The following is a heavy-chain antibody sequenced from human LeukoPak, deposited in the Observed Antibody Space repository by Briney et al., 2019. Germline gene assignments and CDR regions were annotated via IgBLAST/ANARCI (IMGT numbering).Heavy chain of an antibody. CDR3: ARELVVVAATPYYYYGMDV. D-gene: IGHD2-15*01. V-gene: IGHV1-69*04. J-gene: IGHJ6*02. CDR2: IIPILGIA. CDR1: GGTFSSYA. Sequence: GASVKVSCKASGGTFSSYAISWVRQAPGQGLEWMGRIIPILGIANYAQKFQGRVTITADKSTSTAYMELSSLRSEDTAVYYCARELVVVAATPYYYYGMDVWGQGTTVTVSS.